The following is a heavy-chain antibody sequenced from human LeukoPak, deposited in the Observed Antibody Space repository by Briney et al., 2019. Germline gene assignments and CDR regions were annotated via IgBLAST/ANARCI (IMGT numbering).Heavy chain of an antibody. Sequence: SETLSLTCSVSGASVTSNYWNWIRQSPGKGLEWIGYMYHTGTSDYNPSLQSRITISLDTPNNKVSLTLSSVTAADTAVYYCATTRGYSTNDAFDIWGQGTRVTVSS. V-gene: IGHV4-59*02. CDR2: MYHTGTS. CDR3: ATTRGYSTNDAFDI. J-gene: IGHJ3*02. D-gene: IGHD5-18*01. CDR1: GASVTSNY.